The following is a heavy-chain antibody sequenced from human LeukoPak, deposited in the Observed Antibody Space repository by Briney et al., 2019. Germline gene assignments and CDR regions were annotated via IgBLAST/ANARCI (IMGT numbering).Heavy chain of an antibody. CDR2: ISYDGSNK. J-gene: IGHJ6*02. D-gene: IGHD3-3*02. Sequence: PGGSLRLSCAASGFTFSSYTLHWVRQAPGKGLEWVALISYDGSNKYYADSVKGRFTISRDNSKNTLYLQMNSLRAEDTAVYYCARALATSYYYYYGMDVWGQGTTVTVSS. V-gene: IGHV3-30-3*01. CDR1: GFTFSSYT. CDR3: ARALATSYYYYYGMDV.